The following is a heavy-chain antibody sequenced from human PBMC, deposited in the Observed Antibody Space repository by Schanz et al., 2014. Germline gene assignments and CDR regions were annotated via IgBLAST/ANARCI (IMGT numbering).Heavy chain of an antibody. Sequence: QVQLLQSGSEVKKPGASATVSCKASGYTFNNHGISWVRQAPGQGLEWMGWISVYHGHTNYAEKVHGRVTMTTDTSTSTAYMELRSLISDDTAVYYCVRDAGWAFGDYHGMDVWGQGTSXTVSS. CDR3: VRDAGWAFGDYHGMDV. CDR2: ISVYHGHT. D-gene: IGHD3-10*01. J-gene: IGHJ6*02. CDR1: GYTFNNHG. V-gene: IGHV1-18*01.